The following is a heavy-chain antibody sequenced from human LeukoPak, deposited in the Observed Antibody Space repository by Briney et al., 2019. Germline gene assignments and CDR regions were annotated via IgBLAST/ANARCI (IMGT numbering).Heavy chain of an antibody. V-gene: IGHV3-74*01. CDR1: GFTFSQYW. Sequence: PGGSLRLSCAASGFTFSQYWMLWVRQAPGKGLESVSRINTDGTVTTYADSVKGRFTVSRDNAENTMFLQMNRVRDEDTAVYYCATKQWLAPPPDSWGQGPPVTVSS. CDR3: ATKQWLAPPPDS. CDR2: INTDGTVT. D-gene: IGHD6-19*01. J-gene: IGHJ4*02.